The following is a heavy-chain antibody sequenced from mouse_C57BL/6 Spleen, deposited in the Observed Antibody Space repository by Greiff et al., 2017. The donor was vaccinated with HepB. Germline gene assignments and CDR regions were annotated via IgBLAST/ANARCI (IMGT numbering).Heavy chain of an antibody. D-gene: IGHD1-1*01. J-gene: IGHJ2*01. CDR1: GFNIKDAY. CDR3: TLYYYGSSLDY. V-gene: IGHV14-4*01. CDR2: IDPENGDT. Sequence: VQLQQSGAELVRPGASVKLSCTASGFNIKDAYMHWVKQRPEQGLEWIGWIDPENGDTEYASKFQGKATITADTSSNTAYLQLSSLTSEDTAVYYCTLYYYGSSLDYWGQGTTLTVSS.